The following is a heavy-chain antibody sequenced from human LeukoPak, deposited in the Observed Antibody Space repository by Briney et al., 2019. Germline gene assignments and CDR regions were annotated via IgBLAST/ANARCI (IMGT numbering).Heavy chain of an antibody. D-gene: IGHD4-17*01. Sequence: GGSLRLSCAASGFTFSTYGMSWVRQAPGKGLEWVSAICGSGDQTYYADSVKGRFTFSRDNSNNILHLQMHSLRADDTAVYYCATQPESYGDSASYFHHWGQGTLVTVSS. CDR3: ATQPESYGDSASYFHH. J-gene: IGHJ1*01. CDR2: ICGSGDQT. CDR1: GFTFSTYG. V-gene: IGHV3-23*01.